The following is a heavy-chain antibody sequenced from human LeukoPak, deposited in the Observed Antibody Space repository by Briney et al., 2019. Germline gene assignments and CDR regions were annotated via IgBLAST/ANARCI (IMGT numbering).Heavy chain of an antibody. CDR3: ARRYSSGWYSNAFDI. CDR1: GGSISSYY. Sequence: SETLSLTCTVSGGSISSYYWSWIRQPAGKGLEWIGRIYTSGSTNYNPSLKSRVTISVDKSKNQFSLKLSSVTAADTAVYYCARRYSSGWYSNAFDIWGQGTMVTVSS. D-gene: IGHD6-19*01. J-gene: IGHJ3*02. V-gene: IGHV4-4*07. CDR2: IYTSGST.